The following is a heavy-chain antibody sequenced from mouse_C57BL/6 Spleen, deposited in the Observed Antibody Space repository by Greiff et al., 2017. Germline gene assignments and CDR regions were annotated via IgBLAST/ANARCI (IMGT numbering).Heavy chain of an antibody. V-gene: IGHV1-9*01. J-gene: IGHJ3*01. CDR1: GYTFTGYW. D-gene: IGHD4-1*01. CDR3: ARKGALANWDGFAY. CDR2: ILPGSGST. Sequence: VQLQQSGAELMKPGASVKLSCQATGYTFTGYWIEWVKQRPGHGLEWIGEILPGSGSTNYNEKFKGKATFTADTSSNTAYMQLSSLTTEDSAIYYCARKGALANWDGFAYWGQGTLVTVSA.